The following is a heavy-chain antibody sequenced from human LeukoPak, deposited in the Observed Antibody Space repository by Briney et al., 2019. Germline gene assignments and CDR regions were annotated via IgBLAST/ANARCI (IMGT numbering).Heavy chain of an antibody. CDR2: IKQDASAK. Sequence: GGSLRLSCAASGFTFSSYAMSWVRQAPGKGLEWVTNIKQDASAKFYVGSVRGRFDISRDNARKSVFLQMNSLRAEDTALYYCVRDDDRPDDGLDYWGQGTLVTVSS. CDR3: VRDDDRPDDGLDY. CDR1: GFTFSSYA. D-gene: IGHD3-22*01. J-gene: IGHJ4*02. V-gene: IGHV3-7*01.